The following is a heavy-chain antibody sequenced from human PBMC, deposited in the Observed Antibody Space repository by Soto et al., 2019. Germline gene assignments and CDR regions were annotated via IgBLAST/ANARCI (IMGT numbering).Heavy chain of an antibody. V-gene: IGHV3-66*01. Sequence: EVQLVESGGGLVQPGGSLRLSCAASGFTVSSNYMSWVRQAPGKGLEWVSVIYSGGSTYYEDSVKGRFTISRDNSKNTLYLQMNSLRAEDTAVYYCAALNHYYYYMDVWGKGTTVTVSS. CDR3: AALNHYYYYMDV. CDR1: GFTVSSNY. CDR2: IYSGGST. J-gene: IGHJ6*03.